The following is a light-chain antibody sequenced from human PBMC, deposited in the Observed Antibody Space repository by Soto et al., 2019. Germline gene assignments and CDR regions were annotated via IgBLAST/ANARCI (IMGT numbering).Light chain of an antibody. Sequence: EISITQSPGTLSVSPGERATLSCRASQSVSSNLAWYQQNPGQAPRLLIYGASTRASGIPARFSGGGSGTEFTLTISSLQSEDFAIYYCQQYDNWPPKTFGQGTKVDIK. J-gene: IGKJ1*01. CDR1: QSVSSN. V-gene: IGKV3-15*01. CDR2: GAS. CDR3: QQYDNWPPKT.